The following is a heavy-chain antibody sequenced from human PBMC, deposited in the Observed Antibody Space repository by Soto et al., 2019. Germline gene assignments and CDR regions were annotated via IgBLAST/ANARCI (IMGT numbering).Heavy chain of an antibody. J-gene: IGHJ3*02. D-gene: IGHD6-19*01. CDR1: GFTFDDYG. CDR2: INWNGGST. V-gene: IGHV3-20*01. Sequence: GGSLRLSCAASGFTFDDYGMSWVRQAPGKGLEWVSGINWNGGSTGYADSVKGRFTISRDNAKNSLYLQMNSLRAEDTALYHCAREKDRTRQWLVRGDAFDIWGQGTMVTVSS. CDR3: AREKDRTRQWLVRGDAFDI.